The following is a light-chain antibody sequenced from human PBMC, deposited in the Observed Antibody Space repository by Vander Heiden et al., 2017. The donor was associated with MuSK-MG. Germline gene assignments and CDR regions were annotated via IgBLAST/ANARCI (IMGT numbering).Light chain of an antibody. CDR2: GAS. J-gene: IGKJ1*01. CDR3: QQYGYSLWT. V-gene: IGKV3-20*01. Sequence: EIVLTQSPGTLSLSPGERATLSCRASQSVSSTYLAWCQQKPGQAPRLLIYGASSRATGIPDRFSGSGSGTDFTLTISRLDPEDFAMYYCQQYGYSLWTFGQGTKVEIK. CDR1: QSVSSTY.